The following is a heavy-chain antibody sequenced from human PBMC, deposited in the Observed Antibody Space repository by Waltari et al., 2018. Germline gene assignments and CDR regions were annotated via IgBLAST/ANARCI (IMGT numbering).Heavy chain of an antibody. J-gene: IGHJ4*02. V-gene: IGHV4-31*03. CDR2: IYYSGST. CDR3: ATDRRIAYGYYFDF. D-gene: IGHD4-17*01. Sequence: QVQLQESGPGLVKPSQTLSLTCTVSGGSITRGGYYWSWVRQQPGKGLEGIGYIYYSGSTYYNPSLKSRVTISVDTSKNQFSLKLSSVTAADTAVYYCATDRRIAYGYYFDFWGQGILVTVSS. CDR1: GGSITRGGYY.